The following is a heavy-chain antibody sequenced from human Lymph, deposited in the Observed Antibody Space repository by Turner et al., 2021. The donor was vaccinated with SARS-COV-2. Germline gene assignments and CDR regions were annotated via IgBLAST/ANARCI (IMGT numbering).Heavy chain of an antibody. D-gene: IGHD6-19*01. V-gene: IGHV1-24*01. CDR2: FDLEDGET. J-gene: IGHJ4*02. Sequence: QVQLVQSGAEVNKPGTSVKVSCNVSGSTLTELSMHWVRQAPGKGLEWMGGFDLEDGETIYAQKFQGRVTMTEDTSTDTPYMELSSLRSEDTAVYYCAIGSSKPQWLDLFWYWGQGTLVTVSS. CDR3: AIGSSKPQWLDLFWY. CDR1: GSTLTELS.